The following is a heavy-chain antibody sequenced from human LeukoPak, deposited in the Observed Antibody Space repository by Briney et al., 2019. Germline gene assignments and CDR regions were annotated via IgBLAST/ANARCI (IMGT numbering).Heavy chain of an antibody. CDR1: GFTFSDYY. J-gene: IGHJ4*02. CDR2: ISSSSSYT. D-gene: IGHD2-21*01. V-gene: IGHV3-11*05. CDR3: ARVRILTIFDY. Sequence: GGSLRLSCAASGFTFSDYYMSWIRQAPGKGLEGVSYISSSSSYTNYADSVKGRFTISRDNAKNSLYLQMNSLRAEDTAVYYCARVRILTIFDYWGQGTLVTVSS.